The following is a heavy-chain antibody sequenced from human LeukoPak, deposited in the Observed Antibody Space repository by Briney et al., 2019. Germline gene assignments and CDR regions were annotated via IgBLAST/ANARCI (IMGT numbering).Heavy chain of an antibody. V-gene: IGHV3-30*03. CDR1: GFTFSSYG. D-gene: IGHD6-13*01. J-gene: IGHJ1*01. CDR2: ISYDGSNK. Sequence: PGGSLRLSCAASGFTFSSYGMHWVRQAPGKGLEWVAVISYDGSNKYYADSVKGRFTISRDNSKNTLYLQMNSLRAEDTAVYYCARVEAAGSLGPNQHWGQGTLVTVSS. CDR3: ARVEAAGSLGPNQH.